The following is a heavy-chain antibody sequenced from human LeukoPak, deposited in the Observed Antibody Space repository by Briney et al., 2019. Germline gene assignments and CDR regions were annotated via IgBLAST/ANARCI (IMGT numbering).Heavy chain of an antibody. CDR2: IIANGGST. CDR1: GFTFSSHA. Sequence: PGGSLRLSCAASGFTFSSHAMGWVRQAPGKGLEWVSSIIANGGSTYYGDSAKGRFTISRDNSKSTLYLQMNSLRAEDTAVYYCAKDGGGSLEWLPPMDVWGQGTMVTVS. D-gene: IGHD3-3*01. J-gene: IGHJ6*02. CDR3: AKDGGGSLEWLPPMDV. V-gene: IGHV3-23*01.